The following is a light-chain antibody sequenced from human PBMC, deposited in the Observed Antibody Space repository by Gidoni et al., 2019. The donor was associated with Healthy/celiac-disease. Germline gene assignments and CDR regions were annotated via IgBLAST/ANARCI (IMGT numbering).Light chain of an antibody. V-gene: IGLV1-44*01. CDR3: AAWDDSLNGLWV. CDR1: SPNIGSNT. J-gene: IGLJ3*02. Sequence: QSVLTQPPSASGTPGRRVTISCSGSSPNIGSNTVNWYQQLPGTAPKLLIYSNNQRPSGVPDRFSGSKSGTSASLAISGLQSEDEADYYCAAWDDSLNGLWVFGGGTKLTVL. CDR2: SNN.